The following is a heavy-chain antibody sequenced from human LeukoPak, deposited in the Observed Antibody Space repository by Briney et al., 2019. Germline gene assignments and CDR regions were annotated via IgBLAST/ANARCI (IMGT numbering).Heavy chain of an antibody. CDR2: IYYSGST. CDR1: GGSISSYY. J-gene: IGHJ6*03. D-gene: IGHD1-26*01. Sequence: PETLSLTCTVSGGSISSYYWSWIRQPPGKGLEWIGYIYYSGSTNYNPSLKSRVTISVDTSKNQFSLKLSSVTAADTAVYYCARGRRVGALHYYYYYYMDVWGKGTTVTVSS. V-gene: IGHV4-59*01. CDR3: ARGRRVGALHYYYYYYMDV.